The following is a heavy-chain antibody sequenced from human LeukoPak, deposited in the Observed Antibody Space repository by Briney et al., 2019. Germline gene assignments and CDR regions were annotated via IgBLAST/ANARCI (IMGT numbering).Heavy chain of an antibody. Sequence: ASVKVSCKASGYTFTGYYMHWVRQAPGQGLEWMGWINPNSGGTNYAQKFQGWVTMTRDTSISTAYMELSRLRSDDTAVCYCARMYYDFWSGYYPRRRYGMDVWGQGTTVTVSS. CDR1: GYTFTGYY. D-gene: IGHD3-3*01. J-gene: IGHJ6*02. CDR3: ARMYYDFWSGYYPRRRYGMDV. CDR2: INPNSGGT. V-gene: IGHV1-2*04.